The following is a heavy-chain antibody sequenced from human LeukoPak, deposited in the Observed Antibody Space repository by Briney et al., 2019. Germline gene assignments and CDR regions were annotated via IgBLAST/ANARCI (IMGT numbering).Heavy chain of an antibody. CDR2: IYYSGST. Sequence: SETLSLTCTVSGGSISSYYWSWIRQPPGEGLEWIGYIYYSGSTNYNPSLKSRVTISVDTSKNQFSLKLSSVTAADTAVYYCARRGFGGASHYDYWGQGTLVTVSS. CDR1: GGSISSYY. V-gene: IGHV4-59*08. D-gene: IGHD3-16*01. CDR3: ARRGFGGASHYDY. J-gene: IGHJ4*02.